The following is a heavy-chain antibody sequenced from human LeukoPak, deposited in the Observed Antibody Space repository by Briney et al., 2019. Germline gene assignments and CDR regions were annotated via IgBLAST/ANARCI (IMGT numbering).Heavy chain of an antibody. J-gene: IGHJ4*02. CDR3: ARLLSITIFGVVTPYYFDY. CDR2: ISSSSSYI. CDR1: GFTFSSYS. V-gene: IGHV3-21*01. Sequence: GGSLRLSCAASGFTFSSYSMNWVRQAPGKGLEWVSSISSSSSYIYYADSVKGRFTISRDNAKNSLYPQMNSLRAEDTAVYYCARLLSITIFGVVTPYYFDYWGQGTLVTVSS. D-gene: IGHD3-3*01.